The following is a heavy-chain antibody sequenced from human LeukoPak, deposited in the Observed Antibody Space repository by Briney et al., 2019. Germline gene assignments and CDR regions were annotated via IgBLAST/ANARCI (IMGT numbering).Heavy chain of an antibody. J-gene: IGHJ4*02. Sequence: GGSPRLSCAASGFTFSSYWMHWVRQAPGKGLVWVSRINTDGIGTAYADSVKGRFTISRDNAKNTLYLQMNSLRAEDTAAYYCARGRGGYCGGDCYLDYWGQGTLVTVSS. CDR3: ARGRGGYCGGDCYLDY. D-gene: IGHD2-21*02. CDR2: INTDGIGT. CDR1: GFTFSSYW. V-gene: IGHV3-74*01.